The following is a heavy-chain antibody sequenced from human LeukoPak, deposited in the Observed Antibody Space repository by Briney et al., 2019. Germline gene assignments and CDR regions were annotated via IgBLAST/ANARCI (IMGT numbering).Heavy chain of an antibody. J-gene: IGHJ5*02. CDR2: IWTSGIT. D-gene: IGHD1-1*01. V-gene: IGHV4-4*09. CDR3: ARQAQDGTGNYFDP. CDR1: GGSISGHY. Sequence: SETLSLTCTVSGGSISGHYWSWIRQSPGRGLEWIGNIWTSGITKYNPSLNSRVTILIDTSKSQVYLKVRSMTAADTAVYYCARQAQDGTGNYFDPWGQGTLVTVSS.